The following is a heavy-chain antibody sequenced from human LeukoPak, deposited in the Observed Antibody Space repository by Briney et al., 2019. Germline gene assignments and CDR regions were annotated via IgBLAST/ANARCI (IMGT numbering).Heavy chain of an antibody. Sequence: PSETLSLTCTVSGGSISSYYWSWIRQPPGKGLEWIGYIYYSGSTNYNPSLKSRVTISVDTSKNQFSLKLSSVTAADTAVYYCARHSPYGSGSPDVWGQGTTVTVSS. J-gene: IGHJ6*02. D-gene: IGHD3-10*01. CDR3: ARHSPYGSGSPDV. V-gene: IGHV4-59*01. CDR1: GGSISSYY. CDR2: IYYSGST.